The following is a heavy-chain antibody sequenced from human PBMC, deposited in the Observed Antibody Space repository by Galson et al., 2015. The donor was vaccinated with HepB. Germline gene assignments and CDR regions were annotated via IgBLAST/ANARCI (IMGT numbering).Heavy chain of an antibody. CDR3: ASRFSGYLLGGYYYGMDV. CDR1: GYSFTSYW. Sequence: QSGAEVKKPGESLKISCKGSGYSFTSYWIGWVRQMPGKGLEWMGRIDPSDSYTNYSPSFQGHVTISADKSISAAYLQWSSLKASDTAMYYCASRFSGYLLGGYYYGMDVWGQGTTVTVSS. V-gene: IGHV5-10-1*01. CDR2: IDPSDSYT. D-gene: IGHD5-12*01. J-gene: IGHJ6*02.